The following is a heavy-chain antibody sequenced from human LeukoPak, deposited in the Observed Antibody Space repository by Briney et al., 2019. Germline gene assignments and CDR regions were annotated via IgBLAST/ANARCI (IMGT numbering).Heavy chain of an antibody. CDR1: GFTFSDVW. J-gene: IGHJ4*02. D-gene: IGHD2-2*01. CDR2: IKSKTVGGTT. CDR3: TTDKCTYTTCYLTF. V-gene: IGHV3-15*07. Sequence: GGSLRLSCVGSGFTFSDVWMNWVRQAPGKGLEWVGRIKSKTVGGTTDYAAPVKDRFTVPRDDSKATLYLQMNSLKTEDTAVYYCTTDKCTYTTCYLTFWGQGILVTVSS.